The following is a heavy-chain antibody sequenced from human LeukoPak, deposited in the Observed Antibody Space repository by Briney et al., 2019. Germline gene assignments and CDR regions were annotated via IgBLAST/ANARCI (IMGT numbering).Heavy chain of an antibody. CDR3: VKDRGGSPFYGMDV. Sequence: GGSLRLSCAGSGFTFSSYAMSWVRQAPGKGLEWVSTISGSGGAGTYYADSVKGRFTVSRDNSRNALYLPMNSLRAEDTAVYYCVKDRGGSPFYGMDVWGQGTTVTVSS. J-gene: IGHJ6*02. V-gene: IGHV3-23*01. CDR2: ISGSGGAGT. D-gene: IGHD1-26*01. CDR1: GFTFSSYA.